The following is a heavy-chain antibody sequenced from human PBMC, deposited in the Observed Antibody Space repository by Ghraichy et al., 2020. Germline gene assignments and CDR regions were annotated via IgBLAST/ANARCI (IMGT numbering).Heavy chain of an antibody. D-gene: IGHD5-12*01. V-gene: IGHV3-30*02. CDR3: AKDGGYSGYGLQKFDY. CDR2: IRYDGSNK. Sequence: GGSLRLSCAASGFTFSSYGMHWVRQAPGKGLEWVAFIRYDGSNKYYADSVKGRFTISRDNSKNTLYLQMNSLRAEDTAVYYCAKDGGYSGYGLQKFDYWGQGTLVTVSS. CDR1: GFTFSSYG. J-gene: IGHJ4*02.